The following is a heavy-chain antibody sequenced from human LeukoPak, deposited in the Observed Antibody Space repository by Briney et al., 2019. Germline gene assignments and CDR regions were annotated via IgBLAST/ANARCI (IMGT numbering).Heavy chain of an antibody. Sequence: MPGGSLRLSCAASGFTFSDYYMSWIRQAPGKGLEWVSYISSSGSTIYYADSVKGRFTISRDNAKNSLYLQMNSLRAEDTAVYYCARDPDYGDYLDYWGQGTLVTVSS. J-gene: IGHJ4*02. D-gene: IGHD4-17*01. CDR2: ISSSGSTI. CDR3: ARDPDYGDYLDY. V-gene: IGHV3-11*01. CDR1: GFTFSDYY.